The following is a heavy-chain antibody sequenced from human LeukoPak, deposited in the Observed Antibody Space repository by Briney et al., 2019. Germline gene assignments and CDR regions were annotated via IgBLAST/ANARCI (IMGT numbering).Heavy chain of an antibody. J-gene: IGHJ6*03. CDR2: INPNSGGT. CDR3: ARDREYSSGWYYYYMDV. D-gene: IGHD6-19*01. CDR1: GYTFTGYY. Sequence: GASVKVSCKASGYTFTGYYMHWVRQAPGQGLEWMGWINPNSGGTNYAQKFQGRVTMTRDTSISTAYMELSRLRSDDTAVHYCARDREYSSGWYYYYMDVWGKGTTVTVSS. V-gene: IGHV1-2*02.